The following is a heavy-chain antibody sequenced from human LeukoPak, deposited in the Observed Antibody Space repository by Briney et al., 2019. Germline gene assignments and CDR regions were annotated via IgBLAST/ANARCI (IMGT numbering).Heavy chain of an antibody. CDR1: GYTFTGYY. D-gene: IGHD3-3*01. J-gene: IGHJ5*02. V-gene: IGHV1-8*03. CDR3: ARAPFGSPWFDP. Sequence: ASVKVSCKASGYTFTGYYMHWVRQAPGQGLEWMGWMNPNSGNTGYAQKFQGRVTITRNTSISTAYMELSSLRSEDTAVYYCARAPFGSPWFDPWGQGTLVTVSS. CDR2: MNPNSGNT.